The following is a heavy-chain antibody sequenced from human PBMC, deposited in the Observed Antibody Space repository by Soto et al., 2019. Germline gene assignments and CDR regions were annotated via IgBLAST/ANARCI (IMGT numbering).Heavy chain of an antibody. D-gene: IGHD5-12*01. J-gene: IGHJ4*02. CDR2: ISYDGSNK. CDR1: GFTFSSYA. V-gene: IGHV3-30-3*02. CDR3: AKNHQRAPSRDGYNLIDY. Sequence: ESGGGVVQPGRSLRLSCAASGFTFSSYAMHWVRQAPGKGLEWVAVISYDGSNKYYADSVKGRFTISRDNSKNTLYLQMDSLRAEDTAVYYCAKNHQRAPSRDGYNLIDYWGQGTLVTVSS.